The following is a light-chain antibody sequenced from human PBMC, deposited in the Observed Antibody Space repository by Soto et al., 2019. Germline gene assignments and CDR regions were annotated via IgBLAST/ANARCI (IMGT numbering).Light chain of an antibody. CDR1: SGHSNYA. J-gene: IGLJ2*01. CDR2: LNSDGSH. Sequence: QSVLTQSPSASASLGASVKLTCTLSSGHSNYAIAWHQQQPEKGPRYLMKLNSDGSHSKGDGIPDRFSGSSSGAERYLTISSLQSEDEADYYCQTWGTRIVVFGGGTKLTVL. V-gene: IGLV4-69*01. CDR3: QTWGTRIVV.